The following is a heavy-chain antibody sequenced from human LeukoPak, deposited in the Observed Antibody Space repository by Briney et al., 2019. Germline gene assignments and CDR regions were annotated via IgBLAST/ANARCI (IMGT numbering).Heavy chain of an antibody. CDR1: GGTFSSYA. V-gene: IGHV1-69*04. CDR3: ARDTQANPWLTGGPGLWDY. CDR2: IIPILDIA. J-gene: IGHJ4*02. Sequence: ASVKVSCKASGGTFSSYAISWVRQAPGQGLEWMGRIIPILDIANYAQKFQGRVTITADKSTSTAYMELSSLRSEDTAVYYCARDTQANPWLTGGPGLWDYWGQGTLVTVSS. D-gene: IGHD5-18*01.